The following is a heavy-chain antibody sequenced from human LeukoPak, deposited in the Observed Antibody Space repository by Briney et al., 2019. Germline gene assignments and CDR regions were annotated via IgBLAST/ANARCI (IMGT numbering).Heavy chain of an antibody. CDR1: GYAFSGYN. Sequence: ASVKVSCKASGYAFSGYNIHWVRQAPGQGLDWMGWINPNTGGTNYAQNFQGRVTMTRDTSISTAYVELSRLRSDDAAVYYCARAVAGYSNWVSTNWFDPWGQGTLVTVSS. D-gene: IGHD5-12*01. J-gene: IGHJ5*02. CDR3: ARAVAGYSNWVSTNWFDP. CDR2: INPNTGGT. V-gene: IGHV1-2*02.